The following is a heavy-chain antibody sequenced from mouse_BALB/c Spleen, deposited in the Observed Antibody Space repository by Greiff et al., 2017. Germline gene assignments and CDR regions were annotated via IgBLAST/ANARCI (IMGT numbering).Heavy chain of an antibody. V-gene: IGHV5-12-2*01. Sequence: EVKLVESGGGLVQPGGSLKLSCAASGFTFSSYTMSWVRQTPEKRLEWVAYISNGGGSTYYPDTVKGRFTISRDNAKNTLYLQMSSLKSEDTAMYYCARRAYGSSYGFAYWGQGTLVTVS. CDR1: GFTFSSYT. D-gene: IGHD1-1*01. J-gene: IGHJ3*01. CDR2: ISNGGGST. CDR3: ARRAYGSSYGFAY.